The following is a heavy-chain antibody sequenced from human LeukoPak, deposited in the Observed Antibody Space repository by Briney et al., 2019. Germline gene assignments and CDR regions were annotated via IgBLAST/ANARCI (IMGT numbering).Heavy chain of an antibody. CDR3: ARDVRYGDYAGWFDP. V-gene: IGHV3-48*04. Sequence: GGSLRLSCAASGFTFRDYSMNWVRQAPGKGPECVSYISPTSSNIFYVDSVKGRFTISRDNAKNSLYLQMNSLRAEDTAVYYCARDVRYGDYAGWFDPWGQGTLVTVSP. CDR1: GFTFRDYS. J-gene: IGHJ5*02. CDR2: ISPTSSNI. D-gene: IGHD4-17*01.